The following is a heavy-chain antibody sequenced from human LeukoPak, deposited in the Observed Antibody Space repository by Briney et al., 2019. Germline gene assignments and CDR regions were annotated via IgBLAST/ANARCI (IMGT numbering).Heavy chain of an antibody. CDR2: IIPIFGTA. Sequence: ASVTVSCKASGGTFSSYAISWVRQAPGQGLEWMGGIIPIFGTANYAQKFQGRVTITADESTSTAYMELSSLRSEDTAVYYCAGSVGARFDYWGQGTLVTVSS. J-gene: IGHJ4*02. V-gene: IGHV1-69*13. CDR1: GGTFSSYA. D-gene: IGHD3-10*01. CDR3: AGSVGARFDY.